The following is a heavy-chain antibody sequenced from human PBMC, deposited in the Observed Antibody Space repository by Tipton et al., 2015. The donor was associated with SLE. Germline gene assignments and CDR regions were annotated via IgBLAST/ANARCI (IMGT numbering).Heavy chain of an antibody. J-gene: IGHJ6*02. CDR3: ATGRKGYYYYCTGG. Sequence: QSGAEVKNPGSSVKVSCKASGGTLNSYAISWVRQAPGQGLEWMGEIIPIFGTTEYAQKVQVRVTIITDKSTSTAYMELSSLRAEDWGVCYCATGRKGYYYYCTGGRGQGTSVTVTS. V-gene: IGHV1-69*05. CDR2: IIPIFGTT. CDR1: GGTLNSYA.